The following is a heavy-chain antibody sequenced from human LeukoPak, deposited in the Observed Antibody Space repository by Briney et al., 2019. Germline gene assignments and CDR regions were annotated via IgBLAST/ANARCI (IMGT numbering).Heavy chain of an antibody. J-gene: IGHJ5*02. CDR2: IKEDGSEK. Sequence: PGGSLRLSCAASGFTFSRSSMNWVRQAPGKRLEWVANIKEDGSEKYYVDSVKGRFTTTKDNAKNALYLQMNSLRVEDTAVYYCARLLWYGEPWGQGTLVTVSS. D-gene: IGHD3-10*01. V-gene: IGHV3-7*01. CDR1: GFTFSRSS. CDR3: ARLLWYGEP.